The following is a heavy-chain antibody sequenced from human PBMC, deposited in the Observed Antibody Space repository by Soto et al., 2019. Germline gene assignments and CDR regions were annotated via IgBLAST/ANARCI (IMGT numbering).Heavy chain of an antibody. CDR1: GGTFSSYA. V-gene: IGHV1-69*13. CDR2: IIPIFGTA. J-gene: IGHJ5*02. CDR3: AIRAEGLTSFGVALGWFDP. Sequence: SVKVYCKASGGTFSSYAISWVRQAPGQGLEWMGGIIPIFGTANYAQKFQGRVTITADESTSTAYMELSSLRSEDTAVYYCAIRAEGLTSFGVALGWFDPWGQGTLVTVSS. D-gene: IGHD3-3*01.